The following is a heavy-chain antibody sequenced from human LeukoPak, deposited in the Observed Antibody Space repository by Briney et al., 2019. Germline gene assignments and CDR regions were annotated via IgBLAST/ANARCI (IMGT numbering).Heavy chain of an antibody. CDR2: ISPTGTYI. D-gene: IGHD5-12*01. Sequence: GGSLILSCAASGFTFSSYAMNWVRQAPGKGLEWISSISPTGTYIFYADSLKGRSTISRDGTKNSLYLQMSSLRADDTAVYYCARDFMGESGYAGYWGQGTLVIVSS. CDR1: GFTFSSYA. V-gene: IGHV3-21*01. J-gene: IGHJ4*02. CDR3: ARDFMGESGYAGY.